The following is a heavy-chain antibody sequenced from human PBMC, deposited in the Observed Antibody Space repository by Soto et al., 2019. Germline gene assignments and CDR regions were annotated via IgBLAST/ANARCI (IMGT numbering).Heavy chain of an antibody. Sequence: SETLSLTCTVSGGSISSGGYYWSWIRQHPGKGLEWIGYIYYSGSTYYNPSLKSRVTISVDTSKNQFSLKLSSVTAADTAVYYCARYSSSTSWEFDYWGQGTLVTVSS. V-gene: IGHV4-31*03. CDR1: GGSISSGGYY. CDR2: IYYSGST. J-gene: IGHJ4*02. D-gene: IGHD2-2*01. CDR3: ARYSSSTSWEFDY.